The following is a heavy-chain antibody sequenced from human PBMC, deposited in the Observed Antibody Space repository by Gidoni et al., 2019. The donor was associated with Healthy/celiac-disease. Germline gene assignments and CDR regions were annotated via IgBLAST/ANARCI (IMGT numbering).Heavy chain of an antibody. Sequence: QVQLQESGPGLVKPSDTMSLTCTVSTGSLTSYYWCWIRQPPGKGLEWIGYFHYSASTDYNPSLRSRLTISVDTSKNQFSLKLRSVTAAYTAVYYCARAPTYSGSSYYWGQGTLVTVSS. D-gene: IGHD1-26*01. CDR2: FHYSAST. V-gene: IGHV4-59*07. J-gene: IGHJ4*02. CDR1: TGSLTSYY. CDR3: ARAPTYSGSSYY.